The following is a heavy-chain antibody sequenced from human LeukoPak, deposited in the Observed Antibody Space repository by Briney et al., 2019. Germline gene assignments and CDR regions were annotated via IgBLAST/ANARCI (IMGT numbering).Heavy chain of an antibody. J-gene: IGHJ4*02. CDR2: IYSGGST. CDR1: GFTVSSNY. D-gene: IGHD6-13*01. Sequence: PGGSLRLSCAASGFTVSSNYMSWVRQAPGKGLEWVSVIYSGGSTYYADSVKGRFTISRDNSKNTLYLQMNSLRAEDTAVYYCARGGGYSSSWPTPFDYWGQGTLVTVSS. CDR3: ARGGGYSSSWPTPFDY. V-gene: IGHV3-66*01.